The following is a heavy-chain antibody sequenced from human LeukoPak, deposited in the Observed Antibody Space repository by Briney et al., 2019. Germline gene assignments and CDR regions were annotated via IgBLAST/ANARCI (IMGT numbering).Heavy chain of an antibody. D-gene: IGHD2-2*01. J-gene: IGHJ4*02. Sequence: ETPSLTCTVSGYSISSGCYWGWLRRPPGEGLEWVSSISSSGSYIYYADSVKGRFTISRDNTKNSLYLQMNSLRAEDTAVYYCAREKALVVPAVIDYWGQGTLVTVSS. V-gene: IGHV3-21*01. CDR3: AREKALVVPAVIDY. CDR2: ISSSGSYI. CDR1: GYSISSGC.